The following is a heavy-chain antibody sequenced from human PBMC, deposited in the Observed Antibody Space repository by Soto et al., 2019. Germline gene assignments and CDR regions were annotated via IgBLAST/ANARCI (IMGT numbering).Heavy chain of an antibody. CDR3: AKGTAYGSGSFPATRSNWFDP. D-gene: IGHD3-10*01. CDR2: ISGSGGST. V-gene: IGHV3-23*01. Sequence: GGSLRLSCAASGFTFSSYAMSWVRQAPGKGLEWVSAISGSGGSTYYADSVKGRFTISRDNSKNTLYLQMNSLGAEDTAVYYCAKGTAYGSGSFPATRSNWFDPWGQGT. CDR1: GFTFSSYA. J-gene: IGHJ5*02.